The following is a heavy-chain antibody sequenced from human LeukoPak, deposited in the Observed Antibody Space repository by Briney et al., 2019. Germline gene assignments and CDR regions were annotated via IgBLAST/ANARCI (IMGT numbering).Heavy chain of an antibody. CDR2: TWYRSNWYN. J-gene: IGHJ4*02. V-gene: IGHV6-1*01. CDR3: ARSIEHFDY. Sequence: PSQTLSLTCGISGDSVSSNSATWDWIRQSPSRGLEWLGRTWYRSNWYNDSALSVGSRITINPDTSKNQFSLQLHSVTPEDTAVYYCARSIEHFDYWGQGSLVTVSS. CDR1: GDSVSSNSAT. D-gene: IGHD2-21*01.